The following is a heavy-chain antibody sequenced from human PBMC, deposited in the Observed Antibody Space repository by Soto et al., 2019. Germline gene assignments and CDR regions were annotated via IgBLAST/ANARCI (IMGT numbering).Heavy chain of an antibody. Sequence: DSVKVSCKTSGYTFNTYGINWVRQAPGQGLELRGWISAYDGKTTYAEKFQGRVTLTTDTSTSTAYMELRSLRSDDTAIYYCARDPHEFWTSYWFDPWGQGTPVTVSS. J-gene: IGHJ5*02. CDR1: GYTFNTYG. V-gene: IGHV1-18*01. CDR2: ISAYDGKT. D-gene: IGHD3-3*01. CDR3: ARDPHEFWTSYWFDP.